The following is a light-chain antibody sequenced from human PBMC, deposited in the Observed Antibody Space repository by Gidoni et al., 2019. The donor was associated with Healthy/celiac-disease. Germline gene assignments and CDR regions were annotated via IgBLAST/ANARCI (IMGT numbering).Light chain of an antibody. V-gene: IGKV1-5*01. J-gene: IGKJ4*01. Sequence: SVGDRVTITCRASQSISSWLAWYQQKPGKAPKLLIYDASSLESGVPSRFSGSGSGTEFTLTISSLQPDDFATYYCQQYNSYLLTFGGGTKVEIK. CDR3: QQYNSYLLT. CDR2: DAS. CDR1: QSISSW.